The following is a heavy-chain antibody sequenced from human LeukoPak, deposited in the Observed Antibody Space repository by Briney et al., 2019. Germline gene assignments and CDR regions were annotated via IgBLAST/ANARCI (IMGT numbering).Heavy chain of an antibody. Sequence: ASVKVSRKASGYTFTSYGISWVRQAPGQGLEWMGWISAYNGNTNYAQKLQGRVTMTTDTSTSTAYVELRSLRSDDTAVYYCAAGDFWSGDDAFDIWGQGTMVTVSS. CDR2: ISAYNGNT. V-gene: IGHV1-18*01. CDR3: AAGDFWSGDDAFDI. D-gene: IGHD3-3*01. CDR1: GYTFTSYG. J-gene: IGHJ3*02.